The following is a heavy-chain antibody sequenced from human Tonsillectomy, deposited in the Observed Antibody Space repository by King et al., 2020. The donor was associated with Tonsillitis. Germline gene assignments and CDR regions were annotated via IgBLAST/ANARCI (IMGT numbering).Heavy chain of an antibody. CDR1: GFTFSDYY. J-gene: IGHJ4*02. CDR3: ARSSRGTVSFDY. D-gene: IGHD2-15*01. Sequence: VQLVESGGGLVKPGGSLRLSCAASGFTFSDYYMSWIRQAPGKGLEWVSYISSSSSYTKYADSVKGRFTISRDNAKSSLYLQMNTLTAEDTAVYYCARSSRGTVSFDYWGQGTAVTVSS. CDR2: ISSSSSYT. V-gene: IGHV3-11*06.